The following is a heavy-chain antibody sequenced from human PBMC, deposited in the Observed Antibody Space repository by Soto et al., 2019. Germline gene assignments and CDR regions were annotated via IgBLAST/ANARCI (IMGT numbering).Heavy chain of an antibody. Sequence: PSETLSLTCTASGGSISSSSYYWGWIRQPPGKGLEWIGSIYYSGSTYYNPSLKSRVTISVDTSKNQFSLKLSSVTAADTAVYYCARDTVSGYSSGRFDPWGQGTLVTVSS. CDR1: GGSISSSSYY. CDR3: ARDTVSGYSSGRFDP. CDR2: IYYSGST. D-gene: IGHD6-19*01. J-gene: IGHJ5*02. V-gene: IGHV4-39*01.